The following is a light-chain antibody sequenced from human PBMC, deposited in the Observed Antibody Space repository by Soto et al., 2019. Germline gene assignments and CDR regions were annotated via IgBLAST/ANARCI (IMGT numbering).Light chain of an antibody. CDR3: QQYDNLPYT. CDR2: DAS. J-gene: IGKJ2*01. V-gene: IGKV1-33*01. Sequence: DIKMTQSPSSLSASVGDRVTITCQASQDMSNYLNWYQQKPGKAPKLLIYDASNLETGVPSRFSGSGSGTDFTFTISSLQPEDIATYYCQQYDNLPYTFGQGTKLEIK. CDR1: QDMSNY.